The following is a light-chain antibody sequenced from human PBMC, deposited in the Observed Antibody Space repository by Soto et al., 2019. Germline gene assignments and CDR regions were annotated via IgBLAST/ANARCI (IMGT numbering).Light chain of an antibody. V-gene: IGLV2-8*01. CDR1: SSDVGGYSY. CDR3: SSYAGSNNFV. J-gene: IGLJ2*01. CDR2: AVS. Sequence: QSALTQPPSASGSPGQSVTISCTGTSSDVGGYSYASWYQQHPGKAPKLMIYAVSKRPSGVPDRFSGSKSGNTASLTVSGLQAEDEADYYCSSYAGSNNFVFGGGTKVTVL.